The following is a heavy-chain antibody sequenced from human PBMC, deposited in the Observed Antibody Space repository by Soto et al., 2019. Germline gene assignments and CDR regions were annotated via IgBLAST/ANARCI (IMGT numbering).Heavy chain of an antibody. CDR2: ISGSRHYT. V-gene: IGHV3-23*01. CDR1: VFTFSSYV. Sequence: GGSLRPASAASVFTFSSYVMTWVRQAPGKGLEWVSAISGSRHYTYYADSVKGRFTISRDNSKNPVDLQMNRLSAEDTAVSYCAESYDSSGSYYHYVLHWGPG. D-gene: IGHD3-22*01. J-gene: IGHJ1*01. CDR3: AESYDSSGSYYHYVLH.